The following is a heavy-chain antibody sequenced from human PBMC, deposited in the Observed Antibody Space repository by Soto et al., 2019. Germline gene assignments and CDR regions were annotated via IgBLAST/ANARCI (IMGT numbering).Heavy chain of an antibody. CDR3: VREDWHRFDS. D-gene: IGHD2-21*01. V-gene: IGHV3-7*01. J-gene: IGHJ4*02. CDR2: ISGGASDK. CDR1: GFMFSAYW. Sequence: EVQLVESGGRLVQPGGSLRLSCAASGFMFSAYWMSWVRQDPGQGLEWVATISGGASDKFYVDSVKGRFTISRDDSKNTLYLQMNSLRDEDTSVYYCVREDWHRFDSWGQGTLVPVSS.